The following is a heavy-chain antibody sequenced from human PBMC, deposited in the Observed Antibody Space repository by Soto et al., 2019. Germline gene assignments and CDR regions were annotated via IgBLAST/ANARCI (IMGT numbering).Heavy chain of an antibody. J-gene: IGHJ4*02. V-gene: IGHV3-23*01. Sequence: GGSLRLSCAASGFTFSSFAMTWVRQAPGKGLEWVSALNPGGESTHYIDSVKGRFTISRDNAKNTLYLQMNSLTAADTAVYYCAKDYTVSANYQELDYWGQGSLVTVSS. CDR1: GFTFSSFA. CDR2: LNPGGEST. D-gene: IGHD1-7*01. CDR3: AKDYTVSANYQELDY.